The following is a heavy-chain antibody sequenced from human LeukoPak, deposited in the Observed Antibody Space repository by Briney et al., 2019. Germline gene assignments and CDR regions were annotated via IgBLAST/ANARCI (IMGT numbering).Heavy chain of an antibody. J-gene: IGHJ5*02. CDR2: IIPIFGTA. Sequence: ASVKVSCKASGGTFSSYAISWVRQAPGQGLEWMGGIIPIFGTANYAQKFQGRVTITADKSTNTAYMELSSLRSEDTAVYYCAKVNSDSGNYYNPNVWFDPWGQGTLVTVSS. V-gene: IGHV1-69*06. CDR1: GGTFSSYA. CDR3: AKVNSDSGNYYNPNVWFDP. D-gene: IGHD3-10*01.